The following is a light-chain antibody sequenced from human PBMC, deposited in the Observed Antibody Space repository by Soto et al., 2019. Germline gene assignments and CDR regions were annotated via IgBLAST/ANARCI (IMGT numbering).Light chain of an antibody. CDR1: QSISSW. J-gene: IGKJ1*01. V-gene: IGKV1-5*03. CDR2: KAS. CDR3: QQYNNYPRT. Sequence: DIQMTQSPSTLSASVGDRVTITCRARQSISSWLAWYQQKPGKAPKVLIYKASSLESGVPSRFSGSGSGTEFTLTISSLQPDDFGTYYCQQYNNYPRTFGQGTKVEV.